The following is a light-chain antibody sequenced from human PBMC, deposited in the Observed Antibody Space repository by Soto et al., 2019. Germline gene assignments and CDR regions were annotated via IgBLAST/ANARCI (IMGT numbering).Light chain of an antibody. V-gene: IGKV3-20*01. CDR2: AAS. CDR3: QKYSSSPVT. J-gene: IGKJ1*01. CDR1: QSVISNY. Sequence: VLTQSPGTLSLYPGDSATLSCRASQSVISNYLAWYQQEPGQAPRLLIYAASIRATGIPDRLSGSGSGTDLNPTISRLEPEDFAVYFCQKYSSSPVTFGQGTKVDIK.